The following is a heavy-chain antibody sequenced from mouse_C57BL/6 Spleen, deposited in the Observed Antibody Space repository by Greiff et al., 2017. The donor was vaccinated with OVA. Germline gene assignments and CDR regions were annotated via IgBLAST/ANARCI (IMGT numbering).Heavy chain of an antibody. Sequence: VQRVESGAELARPGASVKMSCKASGYTFTSYTMHWVKQRPGQGLEWIGYINPSSGYTKYNQKFKDKATLTADKSSSTAYMQLSSLTSEDSAVYYCARGGGLDYWGQGTTLTVSS. J-gene: IGHJ2*01. CDR3: ARGGGLDY. CDR1: GYTFTSYT. V-gene: IGHV1-4*01. CDR2: INPSSGYT.